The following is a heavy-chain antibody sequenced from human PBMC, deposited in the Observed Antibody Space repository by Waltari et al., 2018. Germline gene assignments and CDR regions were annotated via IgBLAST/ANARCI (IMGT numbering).Heavy chain of an antibody. V-gene: IGHV3-74*01. CDR3: ARSDYTDF. Sequence: EVQLVESGGGLVQPGGSLRLSCIASGFPLSGYWMHWVRQAPGKGLVWVSRVKYDVTETTYADSVKGRFTSSRDNARNTLYLQMNSLRAEDTAVYYCARSDYTDFWGLGTLVTVSS. D-gene: IGHD3-16*01. J-gene: IGHJ4*02. CDR2: VKYDVTET. CDR1: GFPLSGYW.